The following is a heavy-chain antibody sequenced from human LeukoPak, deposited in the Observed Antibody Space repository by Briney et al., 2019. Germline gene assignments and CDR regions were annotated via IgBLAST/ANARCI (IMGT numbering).Heavy chain of an antibody. D-gene: IGHD2-2*01. Sequence: PGGSLRLSCAASGFTFSSYAMSWVRQAPGKGLEWVSAISGSGGSTYYADSGKGRFTISRDNSKNTLYLQMNSLRAEDTAVYYCAKARVYCSSTSCRRNGMDVWGKGTTVTVSS. CDR3: AKARVYCSSTSCRRNGMDV. CDR1: GFTFSSYA. CDR2: ISGSGGST. J-gene: IGHJ6*04. V-gene: IGHV3-23*01.